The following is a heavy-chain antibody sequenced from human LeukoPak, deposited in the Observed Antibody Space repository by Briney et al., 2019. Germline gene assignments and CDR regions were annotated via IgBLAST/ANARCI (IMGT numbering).Heavy chain of an antibody. D-gene: IGHD2-15*01. Sequence: PSETLSLTCTVFGDSVTGYYLNWVRQPPGKGLEWIGHIYKIGTTNYNPSLKSRLTISADTSKNQFSLKLRSVTAADTAVYYCVIGVGWQPDYWSQGALVTVSS. V-gene: IGHV4-59*02. J-gene: IGHJ4*02. CDR1: GDSVTGYY. CDR3: VIGVGWQPDY. CDR2: IYKIGTT.